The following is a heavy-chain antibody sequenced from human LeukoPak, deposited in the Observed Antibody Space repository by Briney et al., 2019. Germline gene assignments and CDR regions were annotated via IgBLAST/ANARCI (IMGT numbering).Heavy chain of an antibody. J-gene: IGHJ6*03. D-gene: IGHD3-22*01. CDR2: ISSSSSTI. CDR1: GFTFTSYS. Sequence: GGSLRLSCAASGFTFTSYSMNWVRQAPGKGLEWVSYISSSSSTIYYADSVKGRFTISRDNAKNSLYLQMNSLRAEDTAVYYCARDSPGDSSGYPFVLSHYMDVWGKGTTVTVSS. CDR3: ARDSPGDSSGYPFVLSHYMDV. V-gene: IGHV3-48*04.